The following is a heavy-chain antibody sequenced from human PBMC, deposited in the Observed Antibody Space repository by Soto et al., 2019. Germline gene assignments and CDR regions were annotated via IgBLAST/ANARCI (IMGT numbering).Heavy chain of an antibody. CDR2: TSYTGNT. V-gene: IGHV4-59*12. J-gene: IGHJ6*02. CDR3: ARGRASGNGMDV. CDR1: GGSITSYH. D-gene: IGHD3-10*01. Sequence: SETLSLTCIVSGGSITSYHWSWIRQFPGKGLEWIAYTSYTGNTNYNPSLQSRVTISRDNAKNSLYLQMNSLRAEDTAVYYCARGRASGNGMDVWGQGTTVTVSS.